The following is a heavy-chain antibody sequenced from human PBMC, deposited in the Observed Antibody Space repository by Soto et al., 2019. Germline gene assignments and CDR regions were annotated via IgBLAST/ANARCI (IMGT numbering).Heavy chain of an antibody. D-gene: IGHD2-2*01. J-gene: IGHJ4*02. CDR2: ISGSGGST. Sequence: EVQLLESGGGLVQPGGSLRLSCAASGFTFSSYAMSWVRQAPGKGLEWVSAISGSGGSTYYADSVKGRFTISRDNSKNTLYLQMNSLRAEDTAVYYCAKQEYCSSTSGRGPKYYFDYWGQGTLVTVSS. CDR1: GFTFSSYA. V-gene: IGHV3-23*01. CDR3: AKQEYCSSTSGRGPKYYFDY.